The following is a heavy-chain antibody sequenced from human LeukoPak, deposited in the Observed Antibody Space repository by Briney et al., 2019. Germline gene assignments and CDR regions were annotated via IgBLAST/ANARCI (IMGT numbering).Heavy chain of an antibody. V-gene: IGHV3-21*01. CDR3: ARDAIAAAGFYYFDY. D-gene: IGHD6-13*01. CDR1: GFTFSSYN. Sequence: PGGSLRLSCAASGFTFSSYNINWVRLAPGKGLECVSSISSSSSYIYYADSVKGRFTISRDNAKNSLFLQMNSLRAEDTAVYYCARDAIAAAGFYYFDYWGQGTLVTVSS. CDR2: ISSSSSYI. J-gene: IGHJ4*02.